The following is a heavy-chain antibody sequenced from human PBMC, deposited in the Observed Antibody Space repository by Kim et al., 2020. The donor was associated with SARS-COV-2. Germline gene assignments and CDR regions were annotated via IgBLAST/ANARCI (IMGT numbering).Heavy chain of an antibody. Sequence: GGSLRLSCAASGFTFSRYAMHWVRQAPGKGLEWVTVISSDGNNKYYADSMKGRFTISRDNSKKTLYLQMNSLRPEDTAVYYCARAPGVRGYFQHWGQGTL. J-gene: IGHJ1*01. D-gene: IGHD3-3*01. V-gene: IGHV3-30*04. CDR1: GFTFSRYA. CDR2: ISSDGNNK. CDR3: ARAPGVRGYFQH.